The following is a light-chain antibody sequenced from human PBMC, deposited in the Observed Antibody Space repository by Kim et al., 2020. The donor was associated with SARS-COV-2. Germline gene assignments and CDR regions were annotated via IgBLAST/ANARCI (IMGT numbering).Light chain of an antibody. J-gene: IGKJ2*01. CDR3: LQDYNYPYT. CDR1: QDIRND. V-gene: IGKV1-6*01. CDR2: AAS. Sequence: SESIGDRVTITCRASQDIRNDLGWYQQKPGKAPELLIYAASSLQSGVPSRFAGSGSGTDFTLTLSSLQPEDFATYYCLQDYNYPYTFGQGTKLEI.